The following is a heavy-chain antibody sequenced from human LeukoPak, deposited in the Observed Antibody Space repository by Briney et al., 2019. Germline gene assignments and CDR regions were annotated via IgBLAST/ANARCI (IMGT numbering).Heavy chain of an antibody. J-gene: IGHJ3*02. D-gene: IGHD4-17*01. Sequence: GGSLRLSCAASGFTFSSYAMHWVRQAPGKGLEWVAVISYDGSNKYYADSVKGRFTISRDNSKNTLYLQMNSLRAEATAVYYCAREGNSYDYGDYVISDDAFDIWGPGTIVTVSS. CDR2: ISYDGSNK. V-gene: IGHV3-30-3*01. CDR1: GFTFSSYA. CDR3: AREGNSYDYGDYVISDDAFDI.